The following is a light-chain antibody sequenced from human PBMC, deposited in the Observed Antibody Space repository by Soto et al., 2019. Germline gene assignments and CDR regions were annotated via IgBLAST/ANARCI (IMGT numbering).Light chain of an antibody. V-gene: IGKV3-20*01. CDR2: GAS. CDR3: QQYGSPPQT. CDR1: QSVCSSY. Sequence: EIVLTQSPGTLSLSPGERATLSCRASQSVCSSYLAWYQQKPGQAPRLLIYGASSRATGIPDRFSGSGSGTDFTLTISRLEPEDFAVYYCQQYGSPPQTFGQGTKVDIK. J-gene: IGKJ1*01.